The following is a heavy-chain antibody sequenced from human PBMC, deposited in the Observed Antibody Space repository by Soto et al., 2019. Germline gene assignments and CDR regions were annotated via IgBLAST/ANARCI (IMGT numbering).Heavy chain of an antibody. J-gene: IGHJ1*01. CDR2: ITPIFGKA. D-gene: IGHD3-22*01. CDR3: ARGWGSESTTYYYAY. V-gene: IGHV1-69*13. CDR1: GGTFSSST. Sequence: SVKVSCKASGGTFSSSTISWVRQAPGQGLEWVGGITPIFGKANYAQKFQGRVTITADESTSTAYMELSSLRSEDTALYFCARGWGSESTTYYYAYWGQGTSVTVSS.